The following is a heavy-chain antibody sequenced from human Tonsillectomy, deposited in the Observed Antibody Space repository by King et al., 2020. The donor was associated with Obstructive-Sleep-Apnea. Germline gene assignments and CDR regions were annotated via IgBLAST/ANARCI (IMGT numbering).Heavy chain of an antibody. CDR1: GFTFSSYG. Sequence: QLVQSGGGVVQPGRSLRLSCAASGFTFSSYGMHWVRQAPGKGLEWVAVISYDGSNKYYADSVKGRFTISRDNSKNTLYLQMNSLRAEDTAVYYCAKGGSGSEPFDYWGLGTLVTVSS. CDR2: ISYDGSNK. V-gene: IGHV3-30*18. D-gene: IGHD3-10*01. CDR3: AKGGSGSEPFDY. J-gene: IGHJ4*02.